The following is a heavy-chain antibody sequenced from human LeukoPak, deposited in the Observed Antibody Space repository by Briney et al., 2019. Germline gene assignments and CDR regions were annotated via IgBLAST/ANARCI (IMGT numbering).Heavy chain of an antibody. V-gene: IGHV3-23*01. CDR3: AKAVDLATISVDI. D-gene: IGHD5-24*01. J-gene: IGHJ3*02. CDR1: GFTFDSYG. Sequence: DPGGSLRLSCAASGFTFDSYGMNWVRQAPGKGLEWVSGISGSGVYTYYADSVKGRFTISRDNSRNTLYLVMNSLRVDDTAVYYCAKAVDLATISVDIWGQGTMVTVSS. CDR2: ISGSGVYT.